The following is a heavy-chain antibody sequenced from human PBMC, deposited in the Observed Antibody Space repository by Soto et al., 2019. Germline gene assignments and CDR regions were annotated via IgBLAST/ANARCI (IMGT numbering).Heavy chain of an antibody. J-gene: IGHJ3*01. CDR2: IIPMLGVA. Sequence: ASVKVSCKPSGGTFSTYSIFWVRQAPGQGLEWMGRIIPMLGVANYAQKFQGRVTITADKSTTTVYMELSSLRSEDTALYYCTNSRWSGEFFDALGQGIMVSVS. V-gene: IGHV1-69*02. CDR1: GGTFSTYS. CDR3: TNSRWSGEFFDA. D-gene: IGHD6-13*01.